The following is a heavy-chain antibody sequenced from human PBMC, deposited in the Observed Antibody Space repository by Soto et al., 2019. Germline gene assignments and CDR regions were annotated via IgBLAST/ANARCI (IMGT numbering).Heavy chain of an antibody. D-gene: IGHD6-13*01. Sequence: SQTLSLTCAISGDSVSSNSAAWNWIRQSPSRGLEWLGRTYYRSKWYNDYAVSVKSRITINPDTSKDQFSLQLNSVTPEDTAVYYCASRIAAAGTEAEYWGQGTLVTVSS. CDR2: TYYRSKWYN. J-gene: IGHJ4*02. V-gene: IGHV6-1*01. CDR1: GDSVSSNSAA. CDR3: ASRIAAAGTEAEY.